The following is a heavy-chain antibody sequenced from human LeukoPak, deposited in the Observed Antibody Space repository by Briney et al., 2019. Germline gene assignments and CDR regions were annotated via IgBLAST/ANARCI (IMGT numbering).Heavy chain of an antibody. V-gene: IGHV4-34*01. J-gene: IGHJ6*02. CDR1: GGSFSGYY. CDR2: INHSGST. CDR3: ARWGVPAAVGAYYYYGMDV. D-gene: IGHD2-2*01. Sequence: SETLSLTCAVYGGSFSGYYWSCIRQPPGKGLEWIGEINHSGSTNYNPSLESRVTISVDTSKNQFSLKLSSVTAADTAVYYCARWGVPAAVGAYYYYGMDVWGQGTTVTVSS.